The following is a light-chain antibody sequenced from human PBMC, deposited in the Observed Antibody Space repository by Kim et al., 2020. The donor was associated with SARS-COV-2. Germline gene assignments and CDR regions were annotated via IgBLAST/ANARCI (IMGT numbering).Light chain of an antibody. CDR3: SSYTSSSSWV. CDR2: DVR. J-gene: IGLJ3*02. CDR1: SSDVGGYNY. Sequence: PSNTSTCTGTSSDVGGYNYVSWYQQHPGKAPKRMIYDVRKRPSGVSNRFSGSKSGNTASLTISGLQAEDEADYYCSSYTSSSSWVFGGGTQLTVL. V-gene: IGLV2-14*04.